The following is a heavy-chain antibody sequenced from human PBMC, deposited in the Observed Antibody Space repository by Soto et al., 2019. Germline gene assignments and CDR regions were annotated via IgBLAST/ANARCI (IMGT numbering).Heavy chain of an antibody. J-gene: IGHJ4*02. D-gene: IGHD3-10*01. CDR1: GFTFSSYA. V-gene: IGHV3-23*01. CDR3: AKVESMVRGVPESHFDY. CDR2: ISGSGGST. Sequence: PGGSLRLSCAASGFTFSSYAMSWVRQAPGKGLEWVSAISGSGGSTYYADSVKGRFTISRDNSKNTLYLQMNSLRAEDTAVYYCAKVESMVRGVPESHFDYWGQGTLVTVSS.